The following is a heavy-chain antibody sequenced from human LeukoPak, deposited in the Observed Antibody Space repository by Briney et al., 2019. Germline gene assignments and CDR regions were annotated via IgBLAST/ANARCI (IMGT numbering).Heavy chain of an antibody. CDR3: ARDKQVATIKDVGRGYYYYYMDV. V-gene: IGHV1-18*01. Sequence: ASVKVSCKASGYTFTSYGISWVRQAPGQGLEWMGWISAYNGNTNYAQKLQGRVTMTTDTSTSTAYMELRSLRSDDTAVYYCARDKQVATIKDVGRGYYYYYMDVWGKGTTVTISS. J-gene: IGHJ6*03. CDR2: ISAYNGNT. D-gene: IGHD5-12*01. CDR1: GYTFTSYG.